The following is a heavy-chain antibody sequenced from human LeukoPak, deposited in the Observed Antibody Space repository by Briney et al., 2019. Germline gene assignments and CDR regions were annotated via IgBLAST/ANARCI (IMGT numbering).Heavy chain of an antibody. CDR1: GGSFSGYY. CDR2: INHSGST. J-gene: IGHJ6*02. D-gene: IGHD3-10*01. CDR3: ARLWLGERPPDV. Sequence: PSETLSLTCAVYGGSFSGYYWSWIRQPPGKGLEWIGEINHSGSTNYNPSLKSRVTISVDTSMNQLSLKLNSVTAADTAVYYCARLWLGERPPDVWGQGTTATVSS. V-gene: IGHV4-34*01.